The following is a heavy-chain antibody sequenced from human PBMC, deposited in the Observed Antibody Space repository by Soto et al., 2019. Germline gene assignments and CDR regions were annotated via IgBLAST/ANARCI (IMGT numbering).Heavy chain of an antibody. Sequence: EVQLVESGGGLVQPGGSLRLSCATSGITFSDHDMDWVRQAPGKGLEWLGRSRSRADNYATDYAASVKGRFTFSRDDSKSSLSLQMRSLKNGDTAMYYCVLWVRGLINYWGQGTLVTVSS. CDR2: SRSRADNYAT. CDR3: VLWVRGLINY. V-gene: IGHV3-72*01. CDR1: GITFSDHD. D-gene: IGHD3-10*01. J-gene: IGHJ4*02.